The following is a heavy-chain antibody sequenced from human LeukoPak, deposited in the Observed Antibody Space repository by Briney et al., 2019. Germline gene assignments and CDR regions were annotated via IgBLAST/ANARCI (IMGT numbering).Heavy chain of an antibody. CDR2: ISSSGSTI. J-gene: IGHJ5*02. V-gene: IGHV3-11*01. CDR3: AREAVTMVRGVSYNWFDP. CDR1: GFTFSDYY. Sequence: PGGSLRLSCAASGFTFSDYYMSWIRQAPGKGLEWASYISSSGSTIYYADSVKGRFTISRDNAKNSLYLQMNSLRAEDTAVYYCAREAVTMVRGVSYNWFDPWGQGTLVTVSS. D-gene: IGHD3-10*01.